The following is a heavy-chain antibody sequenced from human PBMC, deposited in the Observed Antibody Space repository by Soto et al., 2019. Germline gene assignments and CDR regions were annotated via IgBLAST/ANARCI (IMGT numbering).Heavy chain of an antibody. J-gene: IGHJ4*02. D-gene: IGHD3-9*01. Sequence: ASVKVSCKASGDTFSSYAISWVRQAPGQGLEWMGGIIPIFRTANYAQKFQGRVTITADEYTSTAYMELRSLRSEDTALYYCARVLRYFDRLPQVEHEFDYRGQGALVTVSS. V-gene: IGHV1-69*13. CDR3: ARVLRYFDRLPQVEHEFDY. CDR2: IIPIFRTA. CDR1: GDTFSSYA.